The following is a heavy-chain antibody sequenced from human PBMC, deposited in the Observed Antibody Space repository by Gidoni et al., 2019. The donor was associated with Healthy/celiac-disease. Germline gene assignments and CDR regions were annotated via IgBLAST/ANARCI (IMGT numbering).Heavy chain of an antibody. D-gene: IGHD3-22*01. CDR3: ARSKDDSSGYYYVGWFDP. Sequence: QVTLKESGPVLVKPTETLTLTCTVPGSSPSNARLGVSWIRQPPEKALEWLAHIFSNDEKSYITSLKSRLTISKDTSKSQVVLTMTNMDPVDTATYSCARSKDDSSGYYYVGWFDPWGQGTLVTVSS. CDR1: GSSPSNARLG. V-gene: IGHV2-26*01. CDR2: IFSNDEK. J-gene: IGHJ5*02.